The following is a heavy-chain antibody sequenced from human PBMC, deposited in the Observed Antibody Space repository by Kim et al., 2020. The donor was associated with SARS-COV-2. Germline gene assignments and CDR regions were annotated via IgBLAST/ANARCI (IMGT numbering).Heavy chain of an antibody. Sequence: GGSLRLSCAASGFTFSDYYLIWIRHAPAKGLEWVSYLSSSSSYTNYADSVKGRFTISRANAKNSLYLQMNSLRAEDTAVYYCARVGYDYVWGSYRDYYYYYGMDVGGQGTTVTVSS. CDR1: GFTFSDYY. CDR2: LSSSSSYT. D-gene: IGHD3-16*02. V-gene: IGHV3-11*05. J-gene: IGHJ6*02. CDR3: ARVGYDYVWGSYRDYYYYYGMDV.